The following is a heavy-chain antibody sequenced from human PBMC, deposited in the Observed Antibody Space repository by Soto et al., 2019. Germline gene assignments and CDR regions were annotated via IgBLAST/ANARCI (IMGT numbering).Heavy chain of an antibody. D-gene: IGHD3-10*01. Sequence: HPGGSLRLSCAGSGLIVSSNYMSWVRQAPGKGLEWVSVLYHGGTTYYADSVKGRFTISRHHSEDTLYLQMNSLRTEDTAVYYCARDRFGSGTKWGQGTLVTVSS. V-gene: IGHV3-53*04. CDR2: LYHGGTT. CDR1: GLIVSSNY. J-gene: IGHJ4*02. CDR3: ARDRFGSGTK.